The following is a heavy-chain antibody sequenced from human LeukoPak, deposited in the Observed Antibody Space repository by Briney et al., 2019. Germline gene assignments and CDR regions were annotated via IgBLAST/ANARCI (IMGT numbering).Heavy chain of an antibody. D-gene: IGHD3-10*01. V-gene: IGHV1-69*06. CDR3: ARHLNYYGSGSPVNWFDP. Sequence: SVKVSCKASGGTFSSYAISWVRQAPGQGLEWMGGIIPIFGTANYAQKFQGRVTITADKSTSTAYMELSSLRSEDTAVCYCARHLNYYGSGSPVNWFDPWGQGTLVTVSS. CDR1: GGTFSSYA. J-gene: IGHJ5*02. CDR2: IIPIFGTA.